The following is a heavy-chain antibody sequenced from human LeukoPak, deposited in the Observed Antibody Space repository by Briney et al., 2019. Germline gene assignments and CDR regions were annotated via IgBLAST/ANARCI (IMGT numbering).Heavy chain of an antibody. CDR2: INPNSGGT. J-gene: IGHJ4*02. V-gene: IGHV1-2*02. CDR3: ARENFFGSGRYYIY. D-gene: IGHD3-10*01. CDR1: GYTFNAYY. Sequence: ASVKVSCKASGYTFNAYYMHWVRQAPGQGLEWLGWINPNSGGTNYAQKFQGRVTMTRDTAISTAYMELSRLGSDDTAVYYCARENFFGSGRYYIYWGQGTLVTVSS.